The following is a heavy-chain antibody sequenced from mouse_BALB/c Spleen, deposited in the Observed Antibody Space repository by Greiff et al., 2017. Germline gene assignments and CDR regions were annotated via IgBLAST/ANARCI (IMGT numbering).Heavy chain of an antibody. D-gene: IGHD1-1*01. J-gene: IGHJ2*01. V-gene: IGHV5-17*02. Sequence: VQLKESGGGLVQPGGSRKLSCAASGFTFSSFGMHWVRQAPEKGLEWVAYISSGSSTIYYADTVKGRFTISRDNPKNTLFLQMTSLRSEDTAMYYCARSDYYGSNFDYWGQGTTLTVSS. CDR3: ARSDYYGSNFDY. CDR1: GFTFSSFG. CDR2: ISSGSSTI.